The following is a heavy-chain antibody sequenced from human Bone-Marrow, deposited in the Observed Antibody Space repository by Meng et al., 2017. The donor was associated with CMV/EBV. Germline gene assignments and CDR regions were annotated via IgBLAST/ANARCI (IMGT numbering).Heavy chain of an antibody. CDR1: GFIFSRYE. J-gene: IGHJ4*02. V-gene: IGHV3-48*03. CDR2: ISSSGSTI. D-gene: IGHD3-22*01. CDR3: ARVQHYYVNRGYYLLDY. Sequence: GGSLRLSCAASGFIFSRYEMNWVRQAPGKGLEWLSYISSSGSTIYYADSVKGRFTISRDNAKNSMYLQMDSLRAEDTVVYYCARVQHYYVNRGYYLLDYWGQGTLVTVSS.